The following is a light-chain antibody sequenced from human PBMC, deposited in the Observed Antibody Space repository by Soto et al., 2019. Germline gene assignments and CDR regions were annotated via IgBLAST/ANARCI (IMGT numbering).Light chain of an antibody. Sequence: IQMTQSPSSLSASVGDRVTISCRASQGIGYYLNWYQQKPGKAPKLLLYTVSSLQTGVPSRFSGSASGTDFTITICGRQSDASATYYCQESYSSTWPFGHGTNVEV. V-gene: IGKV1-39*01. CDR3: QESYSSTWP. CDR1: QGIGYY. CDR2: TVS. J-gene: IGKJ1*01.